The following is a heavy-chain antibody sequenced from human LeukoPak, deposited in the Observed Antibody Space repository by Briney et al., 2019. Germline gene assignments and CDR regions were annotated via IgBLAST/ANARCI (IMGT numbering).Heavy chain of an antibody. Sequence: GGSLRLSCAASGFTFSSYSMNWVRQAPGKGLEWVSSISSSSSYIYYADSVKGRFTISRDNAKHSLYLQMNSLRAEDTAVYYWARVGYGSTFFFDYGGQGTLVTVSS. V-gene: IGHV3-21*01. CDR2: ISSSSSYI. D-gene: IGHD3-10*01. CDR3: ARVGYGSTFFFDY. CDR1: GFTFSSYS. J-gene: IGHJ4*02.